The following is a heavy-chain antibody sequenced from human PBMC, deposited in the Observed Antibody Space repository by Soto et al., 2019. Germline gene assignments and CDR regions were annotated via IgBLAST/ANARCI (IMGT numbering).Heavy chain of an antibody. CDR1: GFTFSSYG. J-gene: IGHJ6*02. CDR3: AKEICGSHLDGKDV. V-gene: IGHV3-30*18. CDR2: ISYDGSNK. D-gene: IGHD6-25*01. Sequence: GGSLRLSCAASGFTFSSYGMHWVRQAPGKGLEWVAVISYDGSNKYYADSVKGRFTISRDNSKNTLYLQMNSLRAEDTAVYYCAKEICGSHLDGKDVWGQGTTVTVSS.